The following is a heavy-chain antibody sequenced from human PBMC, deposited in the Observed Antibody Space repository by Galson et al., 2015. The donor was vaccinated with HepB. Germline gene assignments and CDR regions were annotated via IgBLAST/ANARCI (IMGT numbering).Heavy chain of an antibody. V-gene: IGHV3-7*03. CDR1: GFTFSSYW. Sequence: SLRLSCAASGFTFSSYWMSWVRQAPGKGLEWVANIKQDGSEKYYVDSVKGRFTISRDNAKNSLYLQMNSLRAEDTAVYYCARDLDGWTNWFDPWGQGTLVTVSS. CDR3: ARDLDGWTNWFDP. J-gene: IGHJ5*02. D-gene: IGHD5-24*01. CDR2: IKQDGSEK.